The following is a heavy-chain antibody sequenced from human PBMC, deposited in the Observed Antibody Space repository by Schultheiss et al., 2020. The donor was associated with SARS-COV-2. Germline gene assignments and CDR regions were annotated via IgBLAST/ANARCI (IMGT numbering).Heavy chain of an antibody. V-gene: IGHV3-13*05. CDR3: ARDLNDILTGYGMDV. D-gene: IGHD3-9*01. CDR1: GFTFSSYD. CDR2: IGTAGDP. Sequence: GGSLRLSCAASGFTFSSYDMHWVRQATGKGLEWVSAIGTAGDPYYPGSVKGRFTISRDNAKNSLYLQMNSLRAEDTAVYYCARDLNDILTGYGMDVWGQGTTVTVSS. J-gene: IGHJ6*02.